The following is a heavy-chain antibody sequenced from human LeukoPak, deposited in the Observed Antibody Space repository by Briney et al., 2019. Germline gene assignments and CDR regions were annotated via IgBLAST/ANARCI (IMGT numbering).Heavy chain of an antibody. J-gene: IGHJ3*02. D-gene: IGHD2-15*01. Sequence: SETLSLTCTVSGGSISSYYWSWIRQPAGKGLDWIGRIYTSDSTNYSPSLKSRVTMSVDTSKNQFSLKLSSVTAADTAVYYCARERGASTDRAFDIWGQGTMVTVSS. CDR3: ARERGASTDRAFDI. V-gene: IGHV4-4*07. CDR1: GGSISSYY. CDR2: IYTSDST.